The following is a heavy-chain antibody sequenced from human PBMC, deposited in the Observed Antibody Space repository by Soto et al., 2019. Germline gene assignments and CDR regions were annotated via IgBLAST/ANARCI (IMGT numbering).Heavy chain of an antibody. CDR2: IYYSGST. D-gene: IGHD1-7*01. J-gene: IGHJ5*02. V-gene: IGHV4-61*01. Sequence: ETLSLTCTVSGGSVSSGSYYWSWIRQPPGKGLEWIGYIYYSGSTNYNPSLKSRVTISVDTSKNQFSLKPSSVTAADTAVYYCARAILELPNWFDPWGQGTLVTVSS. CDR1: GGSVSSGSYY. CDR3: ARAILELPNWFDP.